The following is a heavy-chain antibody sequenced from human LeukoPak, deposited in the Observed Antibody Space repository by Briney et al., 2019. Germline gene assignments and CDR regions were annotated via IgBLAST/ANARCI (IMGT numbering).Heavy chain of an antibody. D-gene: IGHD1-26*01. J-gene: IGHJ3*02. CDR1: GGSISSGSYY. CDR2: IYTSGST. Sequence: PSQTLSLTCTVSGGSISSGSYYWSWIRQPAGKGLEWIGRIYTSGSTNYNPSLKSRVTMSVDTSKNQFSLKLSSVTAADTAVYYCARDLGARAFDIWGQGTMVTVSS. CDR3: ARDLGARAFDI. V-gene: IGHV4-61*02.